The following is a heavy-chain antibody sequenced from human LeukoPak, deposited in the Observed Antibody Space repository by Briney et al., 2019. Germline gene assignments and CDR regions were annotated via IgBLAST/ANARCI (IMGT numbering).Heavy chain of an antibody. CDR1: GFTFDDHT. V-gene: IGHV3-43*01. CDR2: ISWEGSTT. Sequence: GGSLRLSCAASGFTFDDHTMHWVRQLPGKGLDWVSLISWEGSTTYYADSVKDRFTISRATSKNSLYLQMNSLRTEDTALYYCAKARSSSWSYLESWGQGTLVTVSS. CDR3: AKARSSSWSYLES. J-gene: IGHJ4*02. D-gene: IGHD6-13*01.